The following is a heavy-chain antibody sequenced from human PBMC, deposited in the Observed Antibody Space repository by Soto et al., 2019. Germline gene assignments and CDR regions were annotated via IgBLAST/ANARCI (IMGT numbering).Heavy chain of an antibody. Sequence: GGSLRLSCAVSGFTFTNYWMHWVRQAPGQGLVWVSRINSDGSVTNYADSVKGRFTTSRDNAKNTLYLQVNSLRAEDTAVYYCAREFSTSRPYHFDYWGQGTLVTVSS. CDR3: AREFSTSRPYHFDY. CDR1: GFTFTNYW. D-gene: IGHD2-2*01. J-gene: IGHJ4*02. CDR2: INSDGSVT. V-gene: IGHV3-74*01.